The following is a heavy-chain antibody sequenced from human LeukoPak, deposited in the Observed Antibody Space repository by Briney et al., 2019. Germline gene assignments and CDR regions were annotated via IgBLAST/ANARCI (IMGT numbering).Heavy chain of an antibody. V-gene: IGHV3-23*01. CDR3: AKIITMVRGVTYYYYYGMDV. D-gene: IGHD3-10*01. J-gene: IGHJ6*02. CDR2: ISGSGGST. CDR1: GFTFSSYA. Sequence: PGGSLRLSCAASGFTFSSYAMSWVRQAPGKGLEWVSAISGSGGSTYYADSVKGRFTISRDNSKNTLYLQMNSLRAEDTAVYYCAKIITMVRGVTYYYYYGMDVWGQGTTVTVSS.